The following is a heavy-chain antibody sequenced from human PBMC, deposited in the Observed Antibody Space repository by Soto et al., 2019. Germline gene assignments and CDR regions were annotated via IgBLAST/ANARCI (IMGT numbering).Heavy chain of an antibody. V-gene: IGHV4-30-4*01. J-gene: IGHJ4*01. CDR3: ARALGH. CDR2: IYYSGST. CDR1: GGRLSRGNNY. D-gene: IGHD3-10*01. Sequence: SETRSFTWTVCGGRLSRGNNYWSWIRQPPGKGLEWNGYIYYSGSTYYNPSLKSRVTISVDSSKNQFSLKLSSVTAAGTAVYYCARALGHWGQETLVAISS.